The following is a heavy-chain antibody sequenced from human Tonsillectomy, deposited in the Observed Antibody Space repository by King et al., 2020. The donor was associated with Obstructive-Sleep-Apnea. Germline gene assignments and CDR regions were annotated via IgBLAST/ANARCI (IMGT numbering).Heavy chain of an antibody. J-gene: IGHJ3*02. D-gene: IGHD2-15*01. V-gene: IGHV4-31*03. CDR2: IYYSGST. CDR3: GRDSWCGGCCPIGDASDS. CDR1: GGSITSGRHY. Sequence: QLQESGPGLVKPSQTLSLTCNVSGGSITSGRHYWGWIRQHPGKGLDWVGYIYYSGSTYSNPSLKSRVTISVDTSKNQFSLKLTSVTAADSAVYYCGRDSWCGGCCPIGDASDSWGQGTMVTVSS.